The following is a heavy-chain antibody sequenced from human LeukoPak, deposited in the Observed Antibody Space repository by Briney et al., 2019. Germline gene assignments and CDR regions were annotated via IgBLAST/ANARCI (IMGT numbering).Heavy chain of an antibody. CDR2: INHSGST. CDR1: GGSFSNYY. D-gene: IGHD3-22*01. Sequence: PSETLSLTCAVYGGSFSNYYWSWIRQPPGKGLEWIGEINHSGSTNYNPSLKSRVTISVDKSKNQFSLELSSVTAADTAVYYCARGRGDSSGYYYVAYWGQGTLVTVSS. V-gene: IGHV4-34*01. J-gene: IGHJ4*02. CDR3: ARGRGDSSGYYYVAY.